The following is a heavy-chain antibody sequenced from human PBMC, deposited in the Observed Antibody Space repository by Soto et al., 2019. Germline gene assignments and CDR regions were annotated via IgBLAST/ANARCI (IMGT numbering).Heavy chain of an antibody. CDR1: GYSFSSQW. J-gene: IGHJ4*02. D-gene: IGHD3-10*01. Sequence: GESLKISCKASGYSFSSQWIGWVRQMPGKGLEWMGIVYPGDSDTRYSPSFQGQVTISADKSISTAYLQWSSLKASDTAMYFCARLVRGAMTQFDYWGPGTLVTVSS. CDR3: ARLVRGAMTQFDY. V-gene: IGHV5-51*01. CDR2: VYPGDSDT.